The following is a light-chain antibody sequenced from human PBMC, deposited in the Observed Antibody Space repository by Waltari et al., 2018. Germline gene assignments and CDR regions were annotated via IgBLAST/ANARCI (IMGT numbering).Light chain of an antibody. J-gene: IGLJ3*02. V-gene: IGLV2-14*03. Sequence: QSALTQPASVSGSPGQSITSPCTGTSSDVGGYNYVSLYQQHPGKAPKLIIYDVSNRPSGVSNRFSGSKSGNTASLTISGLQSDDEANYYCSSYTDSSPWVFGGGTKLTVL. CDR1: SSDVGGYNY. CDR3: SSYTDSSPWV. CDR2: DVS.